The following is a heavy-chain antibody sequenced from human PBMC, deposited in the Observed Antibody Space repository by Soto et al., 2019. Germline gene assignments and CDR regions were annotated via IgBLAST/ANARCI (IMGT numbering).Heavy chain of an antibody. J-gene: IGHJ4*02. V-gene: IGHV4-59*08. CDR2: IDYSGST. D-gene: IGHD6-13*01. Sequence: SETLSLTCTVSGGSISYYYWSWIRQAPGKGLEWIGYIDYSGSTNYNPSLKSRVTMSVDTSKNQFSLKLSSVTAADTAVYYCARLPTGYSSSWSHEFDYWGQGTLVTVSS. CDR1: GGSISYYY. CDR3: ARLPTGYSSSWSHEFDY.